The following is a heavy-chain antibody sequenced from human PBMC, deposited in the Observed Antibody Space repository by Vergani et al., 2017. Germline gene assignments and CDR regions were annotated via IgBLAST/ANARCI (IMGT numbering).Heavy chain of an antibody. J-gene: IGHJ4*02. CDR2: ISYDGSNK. D-gene: IGHD3-22*01. Sequence: VQLLESGGGLVQPGRSLRLSCAASGFTFSSYGMHWVRQAPGKGLEWVAVISYDGSNKYYADSVKGRFTISRDNSKNTLYLQMNSLRAEDTAVYYCAKSSGYYGGYFDYWGQGTLVTVSS. CDR3: AKSSGYYGGYFDY. V-gene: IGHV3-30*18. CDR1: GFTFSSYG.